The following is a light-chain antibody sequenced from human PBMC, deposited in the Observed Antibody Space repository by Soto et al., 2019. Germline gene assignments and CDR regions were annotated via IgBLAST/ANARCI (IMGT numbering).Light chain of an antibody. Sequence: DIHMTLSPSTLSASVGDRVTITCRASQSISSWLAWYQQRPGKAPKLLIYDASSLESGVPSRFSGSGSGTEFTLTISSLQPDDFALYYCHQRQSWPRTFGQGTKVDIK. CDR2: DAS. CDR3: HQRQSWPRT. CDR1: QSISSW. J-gene: IGKJ1*01. V-gene: IGKV1-5*01.